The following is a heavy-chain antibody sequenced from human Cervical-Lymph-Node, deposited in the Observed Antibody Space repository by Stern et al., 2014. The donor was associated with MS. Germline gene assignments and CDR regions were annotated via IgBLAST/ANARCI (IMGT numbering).Heavy chain of an antibody. V-gene: IGHV3-21*01. Sequence: VQLVESGGGLVKPGGSLRLSCAASGFTFSSYSMNWVRQAPGKGLEWVASISSGGSYIYYADSLKGRFTISRDNAKNSLYLQMNSLRAEDTAAYYCARGRGGNYRYYFDYWGQGTLVTVSS. D-gene: IGHD4-23*01. J-gene: IGHJ4*02. CDR1: GFTFSSYS. CDR2: ISSGGSYI. CDR3: ARGRGGNYRYYFDY.